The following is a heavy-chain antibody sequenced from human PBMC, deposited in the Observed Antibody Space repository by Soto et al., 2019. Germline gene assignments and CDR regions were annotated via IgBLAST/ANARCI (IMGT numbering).Heavy chain of an antibody. Sequence: SETLSLTCTVSGGSISSYYWSWIRQPPGKGLEWVGYIYYSGGTNYNPSLKSRVTISVDTSKNQFSLKLSSVTAADTAVYYWARAGHWAAAGIGLDPWGQGTLVTVSS. CDR3: ARAGHWAAAGIGLDP. D-gene: IGHD6-13*01. CDR2: IYYSGGT. CDR1: GGSISSYY. V-gene: IGHV4-59*01. J-gene: IGHJ5*02.